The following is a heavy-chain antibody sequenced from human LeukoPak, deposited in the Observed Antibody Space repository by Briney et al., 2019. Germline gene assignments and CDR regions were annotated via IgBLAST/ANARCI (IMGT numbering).Heavy chain of an antibody. V-gene: IGHV3-23*01. J-gene: IGHJ4*02. D-gene: IGHD3-22*01. CDR2: ISYSGGST. CDR1: GFTFSIYA. Sequence: GGSLRLSCAASGFTFSIYAMNWVRQAPGKGLEWVSSISYSGGSTYYADSVKGRFTISRDNSKNTLFLQMNGLRAEDTAVYYCARGARYYYDSSGYYGDYWGQGTLVTVSS. CDR3: ARGARYYYDSSGYYGDY.